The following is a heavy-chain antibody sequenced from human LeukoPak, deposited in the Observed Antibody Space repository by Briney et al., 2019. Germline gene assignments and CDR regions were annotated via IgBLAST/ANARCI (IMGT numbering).Heavy chain of an antibody. CDR3: ARSPRYYDFWRGYSDY. CDR2: ISGSDSTI. Sequence: GGSLRLSCAASGFTFSDYYMSWIRQAPGKGLEWVSYISGSDSTIYYADSVKGRFTISSDNAQNSVYLQMNSLRVGDTAVYYCARSPRYYDFWRGYSDYWGQETLVTVSS. V-gene: IGHV3-11*04. CDR1: GFTFSDYY. D-gene: IGHD3-3*01. J-gene: IGHJ4*02.